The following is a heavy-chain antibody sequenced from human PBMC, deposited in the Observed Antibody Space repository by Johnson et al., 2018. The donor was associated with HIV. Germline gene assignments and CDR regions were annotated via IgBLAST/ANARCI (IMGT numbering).Heavy chain of an antibody. V-gene: IGHV3-30-3*01. J-gene: IGHJ3*02. CDR2: ISYDGSNK. CDR3: ASFPTGRFTIFGVTQGAFDI. D-gene: IGHD3-3*01. CDR1: GFTFSSYA. Sequence: QMQLVESGGGVVQPGRSLRLSCAASGFTFSSYAMHWVRQAPGKGLEWVAVISYDGSNKYYADSVKGRFTISRDNSKNTLYLQINSLRAEDTAVYYCASFPTGRFTIFGVTQGAFDIWGQGTMVTVSS.